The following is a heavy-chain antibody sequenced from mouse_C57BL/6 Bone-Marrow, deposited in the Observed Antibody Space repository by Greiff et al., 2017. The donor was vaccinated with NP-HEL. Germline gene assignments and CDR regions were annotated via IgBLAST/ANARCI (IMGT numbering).Heavy chain of an antibody. CDR2: INPSTGGT. CDR3: ARGGYYAMDY. J-gene: IGHJ4*01. Sequence: EVQLQQSGPELVKPGASVKISCKASGYSFTGYYMNWVKQSPEKSLEWIGEINPSTGGTTYNQKFKAKATLTVDKSSSTAYMQLTSLTSEDSAVYYCARGGYYAMDYWGQGTSVTVSS. CDR1: GYSFTGYY. V-gene: IGHV1-42*01.